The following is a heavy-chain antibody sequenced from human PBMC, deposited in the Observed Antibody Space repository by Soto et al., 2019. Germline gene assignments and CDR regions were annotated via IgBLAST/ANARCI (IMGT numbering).Heavy chain of an antibody. CDR2: ISYDGSNK. J-gene: IGHJ6*02. CDR3: AKETHSYGMDV. Sequence: QVQLVESGGGVVQPGRSLRLSCAASGFTFSSYGMHWVRQAPGKGLEWVAVISYDGSNKYYADSVKGRFTISRDNAKNSLYLQMNSMSAEDPAVYYCAKETHSYGMDVWGQGTTVTVSS. V-gene: IGHV3-30*18. CDR1: GFTFSSYG.